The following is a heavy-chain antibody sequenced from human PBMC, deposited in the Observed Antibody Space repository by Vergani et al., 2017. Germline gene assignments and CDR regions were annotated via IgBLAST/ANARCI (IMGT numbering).Heavy chain of an antibody. D-gene: IGHD3-3*01. CDR1: GGSISSYY. Sequence: QVQLQESGPGLVKPSETLSLTCTVSGGSISSYYWSWIRQPPGKGLEWIGYIYYSGSTNYNPSLKSRVTISVDTSKNQFSLKLSSVTAADTAVYYCARLPSDFWSGYYGYYYYYMDVWGKGTTVTVSS. CDR2: IYYSGST. CDR3: ARLPSDFWSGYYGYYYYYMDV. J-gene: IGHJ6*03. V-gene: IGHV4-59*01.